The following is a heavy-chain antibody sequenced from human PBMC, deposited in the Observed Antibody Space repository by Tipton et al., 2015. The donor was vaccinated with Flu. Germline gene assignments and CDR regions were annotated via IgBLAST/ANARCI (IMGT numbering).Heavy chain of an antibody. V-gene: IGHV3-15*01. Sequence: QLVQSGGGLIQPGGSLRLSCAASGFTVSSNYMSWVRQAPGKGLEWVGRIKTMADGGTTDYAAPVKGRFTISRDDSMNTLYLEMNSLKTEDTALYYCTTVVGWGQGTLVTVSS. CDR1: GFTVSSNY. J-gene: IGHJ4*02. D-gene: IGHD1-26*01. CDR3: TTVVG. CDR2: IKTMADGGTT.